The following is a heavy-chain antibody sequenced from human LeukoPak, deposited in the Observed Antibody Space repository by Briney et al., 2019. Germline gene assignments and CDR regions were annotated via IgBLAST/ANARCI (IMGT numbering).Heavy chain of an antibody. Sequence: SQTLSLTCAISGDSVSSNSAAWNWIRQSPSRGLEWLGRTYYRSKWYNDYAVSVKSRITINPDTSKNQFSLQLNSVTPEDTAVYYCARDPYSGSYGPHYYYYMDVWGKGTTVTISS. J-gene: IGHJ6*03. CDR3: ARDPYSGSYGPHYYYYMDV. V-gene: IGHV6-1*01. CDR2: TYYRSKWYN. CDR1: GDSVSSNSAA. D-gene: IGHD1-26*01.